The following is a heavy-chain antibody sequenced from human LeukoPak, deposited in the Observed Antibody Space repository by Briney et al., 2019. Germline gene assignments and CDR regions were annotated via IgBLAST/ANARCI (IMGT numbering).Heavy chain of an antibody. CDR2: IKEDGTEQ. J-gene: IGHJ6*03. D-gene: IGHD1-26*01. CDR3: ARDPYSGGYGDYYYYYMDL. Sequence: GGSLRLSCAASGFIFSDYWMSWVRQAPGKGLEWVANIKEDGTEQYYVDSVKGRFTISRDNAKNSLYLQMNSLRAEDTAVYYCARDPYSGGYGDYYYYYMDLWGQGTTVTISS. CDR1: GFIFSDYW. V-gene: IGHV3-7*01.